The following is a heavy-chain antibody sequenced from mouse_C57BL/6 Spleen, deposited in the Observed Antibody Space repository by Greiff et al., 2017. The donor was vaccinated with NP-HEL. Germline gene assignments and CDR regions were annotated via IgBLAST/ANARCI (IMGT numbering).Heavy chain of an antibody. CDR1: GYAFSSYW. V-gene: IGHV1-80*01. Sequence: QVHVKQSGAELVKPGASVKISCKASGYAFSSYWMNWVKQRPGKGLEWIGQIYPGDGDTNYNGKFKGKATLTADKSSSTAYMQLSSLTSEDSAVYFCARSRYYGSSYGFAYWGQGTLVTVSA. J-gene: IGHJ3*01. D-gene: IGHD1-1*01. CDR2: IYPGDGDT. CDR3: ARSRYYGSSYGFAY.